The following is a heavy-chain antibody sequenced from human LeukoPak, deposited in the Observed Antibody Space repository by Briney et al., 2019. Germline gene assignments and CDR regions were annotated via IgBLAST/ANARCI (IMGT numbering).Heavy chain of an antibody. J-gene: IGHJ6*02. D-gene: IGHD1-26*01. CDR3: ARGRSNYYGMDV. CDR1: GGSISSYY. V-gene: IGHV4-59*01. Sequence: PSETLSLTCTVSGGSISSYYWGWIRQPPGKGLEWIGYIYYSGSTNYNPSLKSRVTMSVDTSKNLFSLKVSSVTAADTAVYYCARGRSNYYGMDVWGQGTTVTVSS. CDR2: IYYSGST.